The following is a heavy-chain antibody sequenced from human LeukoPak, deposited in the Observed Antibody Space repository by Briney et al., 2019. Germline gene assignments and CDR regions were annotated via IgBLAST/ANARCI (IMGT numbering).Heavy chain of an antibody. V-gene: IGHV3-66*02. J-gene: IGHJ4*02. D-gene: IGHD3-3*01. Sequence: PGGSLRLSCAASGFTVSSNYMSWFRQAPGKGLEWVSVIYSGGSTYYADSVKGRFTISRDNSKNTLYLQMNSLRAEDTAVYYCARDRSGPFWSGYHYYFDYWGQGTLVTVSS. CDR1: GFTVSSNY. CDR3: ARDRSGPFWSGYHYYFDY. CDR2: IYSGGST.